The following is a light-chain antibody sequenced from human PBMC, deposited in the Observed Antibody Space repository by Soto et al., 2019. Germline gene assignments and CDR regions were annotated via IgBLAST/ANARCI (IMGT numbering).Light chain of an antibody. V-gene: IGLV2-23*01. Sequence: QSALTQPASVSGSPGKSITISCTGTSSDIGTYNLVSWYQHYPGKAPKLMIYEGIKRPSGVSNRFSGSKSGNTAFLTISGLQAEDEADYYCCSYAGSGTDNYVFGSETKVTVL. CDR3: CSYAGSGTDNYV. CDR2: EGI. CDR1: SSDIGTYNL. J-gene: IGLJ1*01.